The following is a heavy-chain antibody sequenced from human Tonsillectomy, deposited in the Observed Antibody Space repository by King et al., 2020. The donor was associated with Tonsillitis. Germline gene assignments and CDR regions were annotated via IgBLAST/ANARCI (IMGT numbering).Heavy chain of an antibody. Sequence: QLQESGPQLVKPSETLSLTCTVSGGSINSASYYWGWVRQPPGKGLECIGSVYYTGTTYYNPSLKSRVTMSVDTSKNHFSLKLISVTAADTAVYYCARHGAVVPAARGMDVWGQGTTVTVSS. CDR2: VYYTGTT. V-gene: IGHV4-39*01. CDR3: ARHGAVVPAARGMDV. J-gene: IGHJ6*02. CDR1: GGSINSASYY. D-gene: IGHD2-2*01.